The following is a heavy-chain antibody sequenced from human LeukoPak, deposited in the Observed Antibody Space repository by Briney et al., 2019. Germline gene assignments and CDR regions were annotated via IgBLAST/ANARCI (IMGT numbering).Heavy chain of an antibody. Sequence: SVKVSCKASGGTFSSCAISWVRQAPGQGLEWMGGIIPIFGTANNAQKFQGRVTITADESTSTAYMELSSLRSEDTDVYYCAKVKDYDSRGYFSRRCDLGRQGTGVTVPS. CDR3: AKVKDYDSRGYFSRRCDL. J-gene: IGHJ5*02. CDR2: IIPIFGTA. CDR1: GGTFSSCA. D-gene: IGHD3-22*01. V-gene: IGHV1-69*01.